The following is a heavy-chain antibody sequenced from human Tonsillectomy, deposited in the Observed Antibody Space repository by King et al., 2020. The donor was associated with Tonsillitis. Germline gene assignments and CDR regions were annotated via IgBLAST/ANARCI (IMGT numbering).Heavy chain of an antibody. D-gene: IGHD3-10*01. Sequence: VQLQQWGAGLLKPSETLSLTCAVYGGSFSGYYWSWIRQPPGKGLEWIGEINHSGSTNYNPSLKSRVTISVDTSKNQFSLKLSSVTAADTAVYYFARERGTMVRGMTNYYYYYGMDVCGQGTTVTVSS. CDR2: INHSGST. CDR1: GGSFSGYY. J-gene: IGHJ6*02. CDR3: ARERGTMVRGMTNYYYYYGMDV. V-gene: IGHV4-34*01.